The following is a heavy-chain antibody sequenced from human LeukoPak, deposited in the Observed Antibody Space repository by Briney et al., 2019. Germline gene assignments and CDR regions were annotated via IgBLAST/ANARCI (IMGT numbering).Heavy chain of an antibody. Sequence: GGSLRLSCAASRFTFTDYWMSWVRQVPGKGLEWVANIKRDGSEIYYVDSVKGRFTISRDNAKNSLYLQMNSLRAEDTAVYYCARIYGGNSYYFDYWGQGILVTVSS. CDR1: RFTFTDYW. J-gene: IGHJ4*02. CDR3: ARIYGGNSYYFDY. V-gene: IGHV3-7*01. CDR2: IKRDGSEI. D-gene: IGHD4-23*01.